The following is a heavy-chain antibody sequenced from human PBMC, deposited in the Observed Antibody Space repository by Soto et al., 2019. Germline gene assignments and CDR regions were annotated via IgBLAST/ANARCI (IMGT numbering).Heavy chain of an antibody. V-gene: IGHV1-24*01. J-gene: IGHJ5*02. CDR2: FDPEDGET. CDR3: AKVIAVAGPGGWFDT. Sequence: ASVKVSCKVSGYTLTELSMHWVRQAPGKGLEWMGGFDPEDGETIYAQKFQGRVTMTEDTSTDTAYMELSSLRSEDTAVYYCAKVIAVAGPGGWFDTWGQGTLVTVSS. D-gene: IGHD6-19*01. CDR1: GYTLTELS.